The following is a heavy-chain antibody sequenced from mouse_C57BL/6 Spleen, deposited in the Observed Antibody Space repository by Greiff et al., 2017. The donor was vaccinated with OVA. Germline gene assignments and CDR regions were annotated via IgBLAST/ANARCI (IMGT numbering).Heavy chain of an antibody. CDR3: ARNSGSSGPFAY. J-gene: IGHJ3*01. CDR1: GFSLTSYG. V-gene: IGHV2-2*01. CDR2: IWSGGST. D-gene: IGHD3-2*02. Sequence: VQLQQSGPGLVQPSQSLSITCTVSGFSLTSYGVHWVRQSPGKGLEWLGVIWSGGSTDYNAAFISRLSISKDNSKSQVFFKMNSLQADDTAIYYCARNSGSSGPFAYWGQGTLVTVSA.